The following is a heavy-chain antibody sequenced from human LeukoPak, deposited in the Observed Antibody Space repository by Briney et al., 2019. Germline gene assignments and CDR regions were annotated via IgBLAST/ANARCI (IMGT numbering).Heavy chain of an antibody. CDR3: ARAQFRYDSSSRSLHWYFDL. Sequence: PSETLSLTCTASGGSISSYYWSWIRQPPGKGLEWIGYIYRSESTNYNPSLKSRVTISEDTSKNQFSLRLTSVTAADTAVYFCARAQFRYDSSSRSLHWYFDLWGRGTLVTVSS. CDR2: IYRSEST. CDR1: GGSISSYY. D-gene: IGHD3-22*01. V-gene: IGHV4-59*01. J-gene: IGHJ2*01.